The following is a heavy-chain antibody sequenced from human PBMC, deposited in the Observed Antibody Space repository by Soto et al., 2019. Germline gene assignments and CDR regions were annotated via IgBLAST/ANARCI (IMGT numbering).Heavy chain of an antibody. CDR2: ISSSSSYI. CDR1: GFTFSSYS. J-gene: IGHJ3*02. CDR3: ARDRSIAADGQDAIDI. V-gene: IGHV3-21*01. Sequence: GGSLRLSCAASGFTFSSYSMNWVRQAPGKGLEWVSAISSSSSYIYYADAVKGRFTISRNNDKTSLYLKMNSLRAEATAVYYCARDRSIAADGQDAIDIWGQGTMVTVSS. D-gene: IGHD6-13*01.